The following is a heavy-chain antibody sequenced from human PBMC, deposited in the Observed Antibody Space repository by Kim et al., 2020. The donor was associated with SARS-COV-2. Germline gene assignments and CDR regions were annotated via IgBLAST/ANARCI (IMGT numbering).Heavy chain of an antibody. CDR2: IIGTSGAT. D-gene: IGHD5-18*01. J-gene: IGHJ4*01. CDR1: GFTVSEYA. Sequence: GGSLRLSCAASGFTVSEYAMSWVRQAPGKGLNWVSSIIGTSGATHYADSVKGRFTVSRDISKNTLYLQMNSLRAEDTALYYCAKRRGNPFGYFDFANWG. CDR3: AKRRGNPFGYFDFAN. V-gene: IGHV3-23*01.